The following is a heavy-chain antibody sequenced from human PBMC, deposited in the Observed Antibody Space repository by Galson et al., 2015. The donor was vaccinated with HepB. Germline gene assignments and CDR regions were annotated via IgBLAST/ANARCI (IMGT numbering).Heavy chain of an antibody. J-gene: IGHJ5*02. Sequence: SVKVSCKASGYTFTSYGVTWVRQAPGQGLEWMGWISTYNADRNYAQKLQGRITMTTDPSTSTSYMELRSLRSDDTAIYYCAVRKNYYGSASSNWFDPWGQGTLVTVSS. CDR1: GYTFTSYG. CDR2: ISTYNADR. V-gene: IGHV1-18*01. CDR3: AVRKNYYGSASSNWFDP. D-gene: IGHD3-10*01.